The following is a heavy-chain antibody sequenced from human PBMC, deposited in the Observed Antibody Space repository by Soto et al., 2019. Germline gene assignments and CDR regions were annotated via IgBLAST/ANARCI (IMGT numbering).Heavy chain of an antibody. CDR2: IYYSGST. J-gene: IGHJ5*02. CDR1: GGSISSYY. CDR3: ARDLGSYGHPGFDP. D-gene: IGHD5-18*01. V-gene: IGHV4-59*01. Sequence: QVQLQESGPGLVKPSETLSLTCTVSGGSISSYYWSWIRQPPGKGLEWIGYIYYSGSTNYNPSLKSRVTISVATSKNQFSLKLSSVTAADTAVYYCARDLGSYGHPGFDPWGQGTLVTVSS.